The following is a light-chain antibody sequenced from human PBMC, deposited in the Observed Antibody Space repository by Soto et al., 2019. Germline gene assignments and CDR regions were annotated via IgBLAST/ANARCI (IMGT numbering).Light chain of an antibody. CDR3: QHYGSSPTT. V-gene: IGKV3-20*01. Sequence: EIVLTQSPGTLSLSPGERATLSCRASQSVRSSYLAWYQQKPGQAPRLLIYGASSRATGIPDRFSGSGSGTDFTLTISRLEPEDFAVYYCQHYGSSPTTFGQGTKVE. CDR1: QSVRSSY. CDR2: GAS. J-gene: IGKJ1*01.